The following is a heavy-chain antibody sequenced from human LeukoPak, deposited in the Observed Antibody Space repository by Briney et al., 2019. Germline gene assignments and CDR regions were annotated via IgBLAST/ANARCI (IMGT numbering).Heavy chain of an antibody. CDR2: IYGGGHT. CDR3: AVATIYYFDY. Sequence: GGSLRLSCAASGFIVSSNYMSWVRQAPGKGLECVSVIYGGGHTYYADSVKGRFTISRDNSKNTLYLQMNSLRVEDTAVYYCAVATIYYFDYWGQGTLVTASS. CDR1: GFIVSSNY. D-gene: IGHD5-12*01. V-gene: IGHV3-66*01. J-gene: IGHJ4*02.